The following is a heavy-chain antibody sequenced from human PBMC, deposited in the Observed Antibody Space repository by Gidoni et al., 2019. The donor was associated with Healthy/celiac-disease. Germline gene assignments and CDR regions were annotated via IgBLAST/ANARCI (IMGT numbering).Heavy chain of an antibody. J-gene: IGHJ4*02. D-gene: IGHD6-13*01. CDR3: ANSAQQLVGAFDY. Sequence: EVQLLESGGGLVQPGGSLRLSCSAFGFTVSSYAMSWVRQAPGKGLEWVSAISGSGGSTYYADSVKGRFTISRDNSKNTLYLQMNSLRAEDTAVYYCANSAQQLVGAFDYWGQGTLVTVSS. CDR1: GFTVSSYA. V-gene: IGHV3-23*01. CDR2: ISGSGGST.